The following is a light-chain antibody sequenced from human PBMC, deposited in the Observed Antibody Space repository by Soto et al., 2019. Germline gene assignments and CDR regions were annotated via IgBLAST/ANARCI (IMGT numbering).Light chain of an antibody. V-gene: IGKV1-5*01. CDR2: AAS. J-gene: IGKJ4*02. CDR3: QQYNSFSKT. Sequence: DIQMTQSPSRLSASVGDRVTITCRASQSIGYWLAWYQQKPGKAPNLLIYAASTLETGVPSRFSGNGFGTEFTLTIAGLQPDDSASYYCQQYNSFSKTFGRGTKVEIK. CDR1: QSIGYW.